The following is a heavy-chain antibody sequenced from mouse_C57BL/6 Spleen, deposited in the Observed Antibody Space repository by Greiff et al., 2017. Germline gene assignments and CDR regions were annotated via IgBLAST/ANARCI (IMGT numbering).Heavy chain of an antibody. CDR2: IDPETGGT. D-gene: IGHD2-4*01. CDR3: TRYDYQYYSAMDY. CDR1: GYTFTDYE. V-gene: IGHV1-15*01. Sequence: QVQLQQSGAELVRPGASVTLSCKASGYTFTDYEMHWVKQTPVHGLEWIGAIDPETGGTAYNQKFKGKAILTADKSSSTAYMELRSLTSEDSAVYYCTRYDYQYYSAMDYWGQGTSVTVSS. J-gene: IGHJ4*01.